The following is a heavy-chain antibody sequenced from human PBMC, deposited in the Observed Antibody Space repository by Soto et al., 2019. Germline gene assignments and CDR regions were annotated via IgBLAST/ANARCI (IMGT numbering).Heavy chain of an antibody. V-gene: IGHV1-69*12. CDR1: GGTFSNYA. CDR3: ARGYSYVLQY. Sequence: QVQLVQSGAEVKKPGSSVKVSCSASGGTFSNYAINWVRQAPDQGLEWMGGIIPVFDRPNYAQKFQGRVTITADESTSTGYMELSSLRSDDTAVYYCARGYSYVLQYWGQGTLVTVSS. CDR2: IIPVFDRP. J-gene: IGHJ4*02. D-gene: IGHD5-18*01.